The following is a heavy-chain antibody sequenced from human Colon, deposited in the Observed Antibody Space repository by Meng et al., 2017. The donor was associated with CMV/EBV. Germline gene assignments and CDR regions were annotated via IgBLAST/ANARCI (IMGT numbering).Heavy chain of an antibody. D-gene: IGHD3/OR15-3a*01. V-gene: IGHV3-30*04. CDR1: GFTFSSYA. CDR2: ISYDGNKK. J-gene: IGHJ4*02. Sequence: SCIASGFTFSSYAMHWVRQAPGKGLEWVASISYDGNKKKYADSVTGRFTISRDTPKDTLYLEVKSLKTDDTAIYYCARDKGTGAFDYWGQGSLVTVSS. CDR3: ARDKGTGAFDY.